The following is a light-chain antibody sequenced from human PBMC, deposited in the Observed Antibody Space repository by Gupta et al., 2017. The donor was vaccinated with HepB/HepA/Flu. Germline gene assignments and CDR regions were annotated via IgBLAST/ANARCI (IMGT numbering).Light chain of an antibody. CDR2: GAS. V-gene: IGKV3D-15*01. CDR3: QQENNSPRT. Sequence: EIVMTQSPYTLSVSPGERATLSCRASQSVSTNLAWYQQKPGQAPRLLIYGASSRATDLPARFSGVGSGTEFTLTIRSLQSEDFVIYYCQQENNSPRTFGQGTKVEIK. J-gene: IGKJ1*01. CDR1: QSVSTN.